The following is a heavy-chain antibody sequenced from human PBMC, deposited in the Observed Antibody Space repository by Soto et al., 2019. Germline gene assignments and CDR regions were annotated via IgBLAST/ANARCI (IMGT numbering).Heavy chain of an antibody. CDR1: GFSLSTSGVG. CDR2: IYWNDDK. V-gene: IGHV2-5*01. D-gene: IGHD3-16*02. Sequence: SGPTLVKPTQTLTLTCTFSGFSLSTSGVGVGWIRQPPGKALEWLALIYWNDDKRYSPSLKSRLTITKDTSKNQVVLTMTNMDPVDTATYYCAHRRYDYVWGSYRSYYFDYWGQGTLGTVSS. CDR3: AHRRYDYVWGSYRSYYFDY. J-gene: IGHJ4*02.